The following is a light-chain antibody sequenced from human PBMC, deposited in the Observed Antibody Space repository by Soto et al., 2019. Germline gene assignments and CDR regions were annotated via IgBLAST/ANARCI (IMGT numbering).Light chain of an antibody. V-gene: IGKV1-39*01. Sequence: DIQMTQSPSSLSASVGDRVTITCRASQSIRTYLNWYRQQPGKAPKVLIYAASSLQSGVPSRFSGSGSGTDFTLTISSLQPEDFGTYYCQQSYSTSLITFGQGTRLEIK. CDR2: AAS. J-gene: IGKJ5*01. CDR3: QQSYSTSLIT. CDR1: QSIRTY.